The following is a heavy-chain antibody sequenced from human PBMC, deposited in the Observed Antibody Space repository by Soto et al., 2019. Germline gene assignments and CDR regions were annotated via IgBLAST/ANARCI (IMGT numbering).Heavy chain of an antibody. D-gene: IGHD6-19*01. CDR3: ASSEA. V-gene: IGHV3-33*01. CDR2: IWYDGSNT. Sequence: GSLRLASAASGXLIRSYGMHWVRQAPGKGLEGVAVIWYDGSNTYYADPVKGRFTISRDNSKNTLFLQMNSLRAEDTAVYYCASSEAWGRGTLGTVSS. CDR1: GXLIRSYG. J-gene: IGHJ5*02.